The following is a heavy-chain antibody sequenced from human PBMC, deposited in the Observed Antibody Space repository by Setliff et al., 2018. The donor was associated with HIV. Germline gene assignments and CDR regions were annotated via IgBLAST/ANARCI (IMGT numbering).Heavy chain of an antibody. CDR1: GAGISGYS. D-gene: IGHD2-8*01. CDR3: ARLCSNGVCRPVGDHVFDV. Sequence: PSETLSLTCIVSGAGISGYSWSWIRQPPGKGLEWIGDIDSNGRPNYNTSLNSRLTVSADPSKNQISMKLSSVTAADTAIYYCARLCSNGVCRPVGDHVFDVWGQGTMVTV. CDR2: IDSNGRP. V-gene: IGHV4-4*09. J-gene: IGHJ3*01.